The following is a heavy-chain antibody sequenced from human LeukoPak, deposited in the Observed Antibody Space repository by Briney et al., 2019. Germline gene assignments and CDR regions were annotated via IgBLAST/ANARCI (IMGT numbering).Heavy chain of an antibody. V-gene: IGHV3-66*01. CDR3: ARDPDA. J-gene: IGHJ5*02. CDR1: GFTVSNYY. CDR2: IYSGGDT. Sequence: GGSLRLSCAASGFTVSNYYMRWVRKAPGEGLEWVSVIYSGGDTYHADSVKGRFTLSRDNSKYTLYLQMNSLRAEDTAVYYCARDPDAWGQGTLVTVSS.